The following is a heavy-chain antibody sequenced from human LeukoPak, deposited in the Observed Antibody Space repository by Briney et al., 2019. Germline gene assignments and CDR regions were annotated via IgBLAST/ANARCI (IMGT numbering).Heavy chain of an antibody. Sequence: GGSLRLSCAASGFTFSNYSMNWVRQAPGKGLEWVSSISSLSSYIYYADSLKGRFTISRDNAKNSLYLQMNSLRADDTAVYYCAREDAAAAFDYWGQGTLVTVSS. CDR1: GFTFSNYS. D-gene: IGHD6-13*01. J-gene: IGHJ4*02. CDR3: AREDAAAAFDY. CDR2: ISSLSSYI. V-gene: IGHV3-21*01.